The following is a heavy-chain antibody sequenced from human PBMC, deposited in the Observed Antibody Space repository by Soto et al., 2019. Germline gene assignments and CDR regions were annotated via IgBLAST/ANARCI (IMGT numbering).Heavy chain of an antibody. V-gene: IGHV4-39*01. D-gene: IGHD3-3*01. CDR3: TTGLTIFGVVISSGDY. Sequence: QLQLQESGPGLVRPSETLSLTCTVSGGSIGSSAFYWGWIRQPPGKGLEWIGSIYHSGTTYYNPSLKSRVSISVGTAKNQFSLKLSSVTAADTAVYYCTTGLTIFGVVISSGDYWGQGILVTVSS. CDR1: GGSIGSSAFY. J-gene: IGHJ4*02. CDR2: IYHSGTT.